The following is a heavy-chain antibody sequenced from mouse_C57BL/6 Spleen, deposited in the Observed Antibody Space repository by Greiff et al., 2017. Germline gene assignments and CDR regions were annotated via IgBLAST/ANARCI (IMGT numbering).Heavy chain of an antibody. Sequence: EVNLVESGGGLVKPGGSLKLSCAASGFTFSSYAMSWVRQTPEKRLEWVATISDGGSYTYYPDNVKGRFTISRDNAKNNLYLQMSHLKSEDTAMYYCAREDGLRLGFAYWGQGTLVTVSA. CDR3: AREDGLRLGFAY. V-gene: IGHV5-4*01. CDR2: ISDGGSYT. CDR1: GFTFSSYA. D-gene: IGHD2-4*01. J-gene: IGHJ3*01.